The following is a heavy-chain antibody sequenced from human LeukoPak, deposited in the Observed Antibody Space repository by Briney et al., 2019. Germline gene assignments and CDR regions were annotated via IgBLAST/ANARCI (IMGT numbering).Heavy chain of an antibody. CDR2: IYHSGST. V-gene: IGHV4-4*02. D-gene: IGHD6-13*01. CDR1: GGSISSSNW. J-gene: IGHJ4*02. CDR3: ARLAISLAAAGSFDY. Sequence: PSGTLSLTCADSGGSISSSNWWCWVRQPPGKGLEWIGEIYHSGSTNYNPSLKSRVTISVDTSKNQFSLKLSSVTAADTAVYYCARLAISLAAAGSFDYWGQGTLVTVSS.